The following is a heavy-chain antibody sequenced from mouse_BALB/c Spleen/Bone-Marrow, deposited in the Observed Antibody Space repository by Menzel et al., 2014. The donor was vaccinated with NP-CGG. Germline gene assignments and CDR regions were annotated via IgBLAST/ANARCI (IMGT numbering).Heavy chain of an antibody. Sequence: EVKLQESGRGLVQPGGSMKLSCVASGFTFSNYWMNWVRQSPEKGLDWVAEIRLKSNNYATHYAESVKGRFTISRDDSKSGVFLQMNNLRAEDTGICYCTTGFAYWGQGTLVTVSA. CDR1: GFTFSNYW. J-gene: IGHJ3*01. V-gene: IGHV6-6*02. CDR2: IRLKSNNYAT. CDR3: TTGFAY.